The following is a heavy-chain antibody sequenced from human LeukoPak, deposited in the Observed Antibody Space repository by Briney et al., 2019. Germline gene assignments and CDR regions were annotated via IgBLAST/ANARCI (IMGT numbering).Heavy chain of an antibody. J-gene: IGHJ4*02. CDR2: IYYSGST. Sequence: SETLSLTCTVSGGSISSYYWSWIRQPPGKGLEWIGYIYYSGSTNYNPSLKSRVTISVDTSKNQFSLKLSSVTAADTAVYYCARPRYYDFWSALGDWGQGTLVTVSS. V-gene: IGHV4-59*01. CDR3: ARPRYYDFWSALGD. CDR1: GGSISSYY. D-gene: IGHD3-3*01.